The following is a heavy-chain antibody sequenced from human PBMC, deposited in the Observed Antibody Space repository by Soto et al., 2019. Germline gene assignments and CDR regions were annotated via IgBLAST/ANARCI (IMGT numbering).Heavy chain of an antibody. D-gene: IGHD1-7*01. CDR1: GFDFSPHW. CDR2: IDDDGSST. Sequence: PGESLRLSCAASGFDFSPHWMHWVRQAPGKGLEWVSRIDDDGSSTRYADSVKGRFTISRDNAKNIVYLEMTSLRTEDTAVYFGARRLELQLGAPLYYYVMDGWGPGTTVTV. J-gene: IGHJ6*02. V-gene: IGHV3-74*01. CDR3: ARRLELQLGAPLYYYVMDG.